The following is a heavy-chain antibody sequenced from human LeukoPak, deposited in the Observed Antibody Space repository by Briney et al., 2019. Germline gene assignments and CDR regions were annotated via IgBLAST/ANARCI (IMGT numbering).Heavy chain of an antibody. CDR2: IYTSGST. CDR3: ARDRQLLYYYYYMDV. V-gene: IGHV4-61*02. Sequence: SETLSLTCTVSGGSISSGSYYWSWIRQPAGKGVEWIGRIYTSGSTNYNPSLKSRVTISVDTSKNQFSLKLSSVTAADTAVYYCARDRQLLYYYYYMDVWGKGTTVTVSS. CDR1: GGSISSGSYY. D-gene: IGHD2-2*01. J-gene: IGHJ6*03.